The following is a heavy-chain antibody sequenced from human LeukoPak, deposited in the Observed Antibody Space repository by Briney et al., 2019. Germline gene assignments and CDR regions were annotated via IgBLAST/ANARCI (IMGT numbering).Heavy chain of an antibody. CDR3: ATVFAYYYGSGRGAFDI. Sequence: GASVKVSCKASGYTFTSYGISWVRQAPGQGLEWMGGFDPEDGETIYAQKFQGRVTTTEDTSTDTAYMELSSLRSEDTAVYYCATVFAYYYGSGRGAFDIWGQGTMVTVSS. CDR2: FDPEDGET. V-gene: IGHV1-24*01. J-gene: IGHJ3*02. CDR1: GYTFTSYG. D-gene: IGHD3-10*01.